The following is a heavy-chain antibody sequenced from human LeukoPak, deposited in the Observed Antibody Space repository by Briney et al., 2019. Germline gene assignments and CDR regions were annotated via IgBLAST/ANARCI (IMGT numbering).Heavy chain of an antibody. CDR3: ARERRGRVVVAATGSGNWFDP. J-gene: IGHJ5*02. V-gene: IGHV4-34*01. CDR2: INHSGST. D-gene: IGHD2-15*01. CDR1: GGSFSGYY. Sequence: PSETLSLTCAVYGGSFSGYYWSWIRQPPGKGLEWIGEINHSGSTNYNPSLKSRVTISVDTSKNQFSLKLSSVTAADTAVYYCARERRGRVVVAATGSGNWFDPWGQGTLVTVSS.